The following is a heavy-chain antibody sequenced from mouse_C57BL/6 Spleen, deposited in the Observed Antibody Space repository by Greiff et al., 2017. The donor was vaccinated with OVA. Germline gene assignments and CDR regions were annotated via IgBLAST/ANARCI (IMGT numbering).Heavy chain of an antibody. V-gene: IGHV5-16*01. Sequence: SDYYMAWVRQVPEKGLEWVANINYDGSSTYYLDSLKSRFIISRDNAKNILYLQMSSLKSEDTATYYCARDGGYSNYPGYFDVWGTGTTVTVSS. CDR2: INYDGSST. CDR1: SDYY. D-gene: IGHD2-5*01. J-gene: IGHJ1*03. CDR3: ARDGGYSNYPGYFDV.